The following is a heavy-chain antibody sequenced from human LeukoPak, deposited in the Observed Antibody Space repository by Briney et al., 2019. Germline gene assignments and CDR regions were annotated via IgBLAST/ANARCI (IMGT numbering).Heavy chain of an antibody. J-gene: IGHJ4*02. CDR3: AREMVYPLGPGTVYYFDY. D-gene: IGHD2-8*01. CDR1: GFTFSSYS. CDR2: ISSSSSYI. Sequence: GSLRLSCAASGFTFSSYSMNWVRQAPGKGLEWVSSISSSSSYIYYADSVKGRFTISRDNAKNSLYLQMNSLRAEDTAVYYCAREMVYPLGPGTVYYFDYWGQGTLVTVSS. V-gene: IGHV3-21*01.